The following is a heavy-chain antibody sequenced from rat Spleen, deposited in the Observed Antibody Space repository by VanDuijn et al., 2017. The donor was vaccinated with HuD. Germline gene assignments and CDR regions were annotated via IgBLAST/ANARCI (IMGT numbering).Heavy chain of an antibody. J-gene: IGHJ1*01. CDR3: AREPGNDYWYFDF. V-gene: IGHV5S13*01. CDR1: GFTFSNYD. D-gene: IGHD1-4*01. Sequence: EVQLVESGGALVQPGRSMKLSSVASGFTFSNYDMAWVRQAPAKGLEWVASTDNDGSNIHYGDSVKGRFTISRDNAKNTQYLQMDSLRSEDTATYYCAREPGNDYWYFDFWGPGTMVTVSS. CDR2: TDNDGSNI.